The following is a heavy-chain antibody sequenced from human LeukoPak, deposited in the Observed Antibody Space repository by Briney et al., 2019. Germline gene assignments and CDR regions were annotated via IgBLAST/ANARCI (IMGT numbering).Heavy chain of an antibody. D-gene: IGHD2-2*01. CDR2: IRSQAYSGTT. CDR1: GFTFGYHA. J-gene: IGHJ4*02. Sequence: PGGSLRLSCTASGFTFGYHAINWVRQAPGRGLEWVGFIRSQAYSGTTEYATSVKDRFTISRDDSKSIAYLQMNSLKTEDTAVCYCTRDIVSISQPYYFDYWGQGTLVTVSS. V-gene: IGHV3-49*04. CDR3: TRDIVSISQPYYFDY.